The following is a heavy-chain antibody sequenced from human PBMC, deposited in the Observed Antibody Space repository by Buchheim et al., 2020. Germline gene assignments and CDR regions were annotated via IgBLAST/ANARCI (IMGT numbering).Heavy chain of an antibody. V-gene: IGHV3-7*01. CDR2: IKEDGSDK. CDR1: GLTFSNNY. J-gene: IGHJ4*02. CDR3: ARPTMVRGVVLPPFDN. Sequence: EVQLVESGGGWVQPGGSLRLSCEASGLTFSNNYMSWVRQTPGKGLEWVANIKEDGSDKSYVGSVRGRFTISTDIAKNSLFLQMNSLRAEDTAVYYCARPTMVRGVVLPPFDNWGQGTL. D-gene: IGHD3-10*01.